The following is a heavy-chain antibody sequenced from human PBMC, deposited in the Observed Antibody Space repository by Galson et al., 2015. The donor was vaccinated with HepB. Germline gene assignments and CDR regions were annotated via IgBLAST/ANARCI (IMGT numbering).Heavy chain of an antibody. CDR3: ARGLSYGGYEVGLDY. D-gene: IGHD5-12*01. J-gene: IGHJ4*02. V-gene: IGHV3-30*04. CDR1: GFTFSSYA. Sequence: SLRLSCAASGFTFSSYAMHWVRQAPGKGLEWVAVISYDGSNKYYADSVKGRFTISRDNSKNMLYLQMNSLRAEDTAVYYCARGLSYGGYEVGLDYWGQGTLVTVSS. CDR2: ISYDGSNK.